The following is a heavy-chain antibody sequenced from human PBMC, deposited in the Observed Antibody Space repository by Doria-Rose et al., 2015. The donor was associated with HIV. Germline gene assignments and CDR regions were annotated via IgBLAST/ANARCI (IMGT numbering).Heavy chain of an antibody. CDR1: GDSISSGDSF. J-gene: IGHJ4*02. CDR2: ISSSGTT. CDR3: ARARNYGFPHFFDF. Sequence: QVQLQESGPGLVRPSQTLSLTCTVSGDSISSGDSFWSRIRQPPGKGPEWIGYISSSGTTYYYPSLRGRLTISLDASKNQCSLNLNSVTAADTAVYYCARARNYGFPHFFDFWGQGTLVTVSS. V-gene: IGHV4-30-4*01. D-gene: IGHD3-10*01.